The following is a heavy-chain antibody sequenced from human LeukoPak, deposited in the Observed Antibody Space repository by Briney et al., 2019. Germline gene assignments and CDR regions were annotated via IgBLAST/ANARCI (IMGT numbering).Heavy chain of an antibody. V-gene: IGHV1-2*02. D-gene: IGHD5-18*01. CDR3: APSGGYSYPYDY. CDR2: INPNSGGT. CDR1: GYTFTGYY. Sequence: ASVKVSCKASGYTFTGYYMHWVRQAPGQGLEWMGWINPNSGGTNYAQKFQGRVTMTRDTSISTAYMELSRLRSDGTAVYYCAPSGGYSYPYDYWGQGTLVTVSS. J-gene: IGHJ4*02.